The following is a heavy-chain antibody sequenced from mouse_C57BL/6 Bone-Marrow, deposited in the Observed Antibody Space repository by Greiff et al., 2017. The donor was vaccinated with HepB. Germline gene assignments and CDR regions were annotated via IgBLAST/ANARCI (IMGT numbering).Heavy chain of an antibody. V-gene: IGHV1-59*01. J-gene: IGHJ2*01. Sequence: QVQLQQPGAELVRPGTSVKLSCKASGYTFTSYWMHWVKQRPGQGLEWIGVIDPSDSYTNYNQKFKGKATLTVDTSSSTAYMQLSSLTSEDSAVYYCAILIYYGNPYYFDYWGQGTTLTVSS. CDR3: AILIYYGNPYYFDY. CDR2: IDPSDSYT. CDR1: GYTFTSYW. D-gene: IGHD2-1*01.